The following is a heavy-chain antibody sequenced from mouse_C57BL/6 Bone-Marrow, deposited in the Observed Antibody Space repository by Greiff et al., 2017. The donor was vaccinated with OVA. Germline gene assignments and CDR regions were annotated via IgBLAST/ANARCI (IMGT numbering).Heavy chain of an antibody. CDR2: IDPETGGT. Sequence: VKLMESGAELVRPGASVTLSCKASGYTFTDYEMHWVKQTPVHGLEWIGAIDPETGGTAYNQKFKGKAILTADKSSSTAYMELRSLTSEDSAVYYCTEGFAYWGQGTLVTVSA. V-gene: IGHV1-15*01. J-gene: IGHJ3*01. CDR3: TEGFAY. CDR1: GYTFTDYE.